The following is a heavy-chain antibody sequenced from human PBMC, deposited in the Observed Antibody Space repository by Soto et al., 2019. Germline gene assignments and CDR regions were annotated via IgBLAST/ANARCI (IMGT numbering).Heavy chain of an antibody. CDR2: VSRGSGAT. D-gene: IGHD1-1*01. CDR3: TRWNGYADL. V-gene: IGHV3-23*01. J-gene: IGHJ4*02. Sequence: EVQLLESGGGLVQPGGSLRLSCAVSGFSYSTFGVTWVRQAPGKGLEWVCGVSRGSGATHYRDSVRGRFTITGDESKNTVYLQMHSLRVEDTAVYYCTRWNGYADLWGQGTLVTVSS. CDR1: GFSYSTFG.